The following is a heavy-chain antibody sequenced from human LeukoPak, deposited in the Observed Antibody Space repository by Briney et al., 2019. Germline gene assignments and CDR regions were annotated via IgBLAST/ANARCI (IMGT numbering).Heavy chain of an antibody. D-gene: IGHD1-26*01. CDR2: ISGSGVTT. V-gene: IGHV3-23*01. CDR3: ARELLGWELHYFDY. CDR1: GFTFSTYA. J-gene: IGHJ4*02. Sequence: GGSLRLSCAASGFTFSTYAMSWVRQAPGKGLEWVSVISGSGVTTYYADSVKGRFTISRDNARNSLYLQMNSLRAEDTAVYYCARELLGWELHYFDYWGQGTLVTVSS.